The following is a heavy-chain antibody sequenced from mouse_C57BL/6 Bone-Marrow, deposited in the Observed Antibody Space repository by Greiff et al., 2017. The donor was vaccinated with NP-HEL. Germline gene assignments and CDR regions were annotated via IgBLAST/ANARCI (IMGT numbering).Heavy chain of an antibody. V-gene: IGHV1-52*01. CDR1: GYTFTSYW. J-gene: IGHJ2*01. Sequence: VQLQQPGAELVRPGSSVKLSCKASGYTFTSYWMHWVKQRPIQGLEWIGNIDPSDSETHYNQKFKDKATLTVDKSSSTAYMQVRSLTSEDSAVYYCARGGNFDYWGQGTTLTVSS. CDR2: IDPSDSET. CDR3: ARGGNFDY.